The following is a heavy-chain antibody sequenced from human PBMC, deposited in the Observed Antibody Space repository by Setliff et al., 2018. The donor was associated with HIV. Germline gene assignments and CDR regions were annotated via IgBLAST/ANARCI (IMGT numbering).Heavy chain of an antibody. CDR3: ARYYYGSESYYSPLDL. J-gene: IGHJ3*01. D-gene: IGHD3-10*01. CDR2: IYYSGST. Sequence: SETLSLTCAVSGYSITSGYYWGWIRQSPGRGLEWIGYIYYSGSTNYNPSLMSRVTMSVDRAKNQVSLELTSVTALDTAVYYCARYYYGSESYYSPLDLWGQGTMVTVSS. V-gene: IGHV4-28*06. CDR1: GYSITSGYY.